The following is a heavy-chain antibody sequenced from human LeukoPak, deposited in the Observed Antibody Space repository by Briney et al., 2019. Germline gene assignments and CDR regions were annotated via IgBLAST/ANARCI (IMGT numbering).Heavy chain of an antibody. Sequence: PGGSLRLSCAASGFTFSTYWMSWVRQAPGKGLEWVANINQDGGEKYYVDSVKGRFTISRDNAKNSLYLQMNSLRAEDTAVYYCARRSNSDAFDIWGQGTMVTVSS. V-gene: IGHV3-7*01. CDR1: GFTFSTYW. CDR2: INQDGGEK. J-gene: IGHJ3*02. CDR3: ARRSNSDAFDI. D-gene: IGHD4-11*01.